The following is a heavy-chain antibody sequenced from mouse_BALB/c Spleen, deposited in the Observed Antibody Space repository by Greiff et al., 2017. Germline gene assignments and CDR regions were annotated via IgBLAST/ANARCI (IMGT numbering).Heavy chain of an antibody. CDR1: GYTFTSYW. V-gene: IGHV1S16*01. CDR2: INPSTGGT. CDR3: TIAEKIYYDYGDWFAY. J-gene: IGHJ3*01. D-gene: IGHD2-4*01. Sequence: QVQLQQPGAELVKSGASVKLSCKASGYTFTSYWMHWVKLRPGQGFEWIGEINPSTGGTYYNEKFKRKATLTVDKSSSTAYMQLSSLTSEDSAVYDCTIAEKIYYDYGDWFAYWGQGTLVTVSA.